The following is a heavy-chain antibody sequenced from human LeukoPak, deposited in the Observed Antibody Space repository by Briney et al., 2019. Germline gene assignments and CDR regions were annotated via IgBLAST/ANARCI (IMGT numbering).Heavy chain of an antibody. V-gene: IGHV4-30-2*01. Sequence: SETLSLTCAVSGGSFSSGGYSWSWIRQPPGKGLEWIVYIYHSGSTYYNPSLKSRVTISVDRSKNQFSLKLSSVTAADTAVYYCASATTYYDILTGYLDAFDIWGQGTMVTVSS. D-gene: IGHD3-9*01. CDR3: ASATTYYDILTGYLDAFDI. CDR2: IYHSGST. CDR1: GGSFSSGGYS. J-gene: IGHJ3*02.